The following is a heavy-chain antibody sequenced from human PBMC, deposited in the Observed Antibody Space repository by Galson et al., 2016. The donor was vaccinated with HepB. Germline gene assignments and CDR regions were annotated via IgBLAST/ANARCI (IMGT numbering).Heavy chain of an antibody. J-gene: IGHJ4*02. Sequence: SLRLSCAASGFTFSDSYMSWIRQAPGKGLEWVSYISSSGSTIYYADSVTGRFTISRDNAKNSLYLQMNSLSAEDTAVYYCARDVGDSSGYFLYYFDYWGQGTLVTVSS. V-gene: IGHV3-11*01. CDR1: GFTFSDSY. CDR3: ARDVGDSSGYFLYYFDY. CDR2: ISSSGSTI. D-gene: IGHD3-22*01.